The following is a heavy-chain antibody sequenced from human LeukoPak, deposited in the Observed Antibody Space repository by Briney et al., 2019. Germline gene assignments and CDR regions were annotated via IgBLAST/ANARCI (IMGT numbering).Heavy chain of an antibody. CDR3: ARGDHSAYKSGGDY. V-gene: IGHV3-21*01. J-gene: IGHJ4*02. Sequence: GGSLRLSCAASGFTFSSYSMNWVRQAPGKGLEWVSYITSGSAYIFYADSMKGRFTISRDTAKNSLSLQMNSLRAEDTAVYYCARGDHSAYKSGGDYGGQGPRVSV. D-gene: IGHD5-12*01. CDR1: GFTFSSYS. CDR2: ITSGSAYI.